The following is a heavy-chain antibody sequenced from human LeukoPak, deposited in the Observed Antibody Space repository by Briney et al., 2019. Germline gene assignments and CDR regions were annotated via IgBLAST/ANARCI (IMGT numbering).Heavy chain of an antibody. J-gene: IGHJ4*02. CDR2: IYYSGTT. CDR3: ARGVYIAAAQYGY. V-gene: IGHV4-59*01. D-gene: IGHD6-13*01. CDR1: GGSISSYY. Sequence: SETLSLTCTVSGGSISSYYWSWIRQPPGKGLEWIGYIYYSGTTNYNPSLESRVTISVDTSKNQFSLKLSSVTAADTAVYYCARGVYIAAAQYGYWGQGALVTVSS.